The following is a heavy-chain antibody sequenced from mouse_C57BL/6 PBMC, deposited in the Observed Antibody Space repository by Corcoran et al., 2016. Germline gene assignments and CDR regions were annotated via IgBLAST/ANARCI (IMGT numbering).Heavy chain of an antibody. V-gene: IGHV9-3*01. D-gene: IGHD2-3*01. J-gene: IGHJ3*01. Sequence: QIQLVQSGPELKKPGETVKISCKASGYTFTTYGMSWVKQAPGKGLKWMGWINTYSGVPTYADDFKGRFAFSLETSASTAYLQINNLKNEDTATYFCAIPDGYWFAYWGQGTLVTVSA. CDR2: INTYSGVP. CDR1: GYTFTTYG. CDR3: AIPDGYWFAY.